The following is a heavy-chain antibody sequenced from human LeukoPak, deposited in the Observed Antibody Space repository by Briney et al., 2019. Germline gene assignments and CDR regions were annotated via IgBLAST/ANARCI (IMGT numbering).Heavy chain of an antibody. CDR2: ISAYNGNT. Sequence: GASVKVSCTASGYTFTTYGISWVRQAPGQGLEWMGWISAYNGNTNYAQKLQGRVTMTTDTSTSTAYMELRSLRSDDTAVYYCARVRAPWGYYYYYGMDVWGQGTTVTVSS. CDR3: ARVRAPWGYYYYYGMDV. V-gene: IGHV1-18*01. J-gene: IGHJ6*02. CDR1: GYTFTTYG. D-gene: IGHD7-27*01.